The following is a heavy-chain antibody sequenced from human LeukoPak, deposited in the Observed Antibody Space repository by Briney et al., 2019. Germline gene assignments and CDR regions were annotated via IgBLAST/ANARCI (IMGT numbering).Heavy chain of an antibody. CDR2: ISYDGSNT. V-gene: IGHV3-30*18. D-gene: IGHD3-22*01. CDR3: AKGRFDSSGYYYFDY. Sequence: GRSLRLSCAASGFTFSSYGMHWVRQAPGKGLEWVAVISYDGSNTYYADSVKGRFTISRDNSKNSLYLQMNSLRTEDTALYYCAKGRFDSSGYYYFDYWGQGTLVTVSS. CDR1: GFTFSSYG. J-gene: IGHJ4*02.